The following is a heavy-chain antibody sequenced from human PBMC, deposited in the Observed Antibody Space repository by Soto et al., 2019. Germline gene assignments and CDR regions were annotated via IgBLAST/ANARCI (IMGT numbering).Heavy chain of an antibody. CDR3: ARPYSSNSNWFDP. D-gene: IGHD6-19*01. Sequence: GGSLRLSCAASGFTFSNYGMHWVRQAPGKGLEWVAVLRDDADDTYYADSVKGRFTISRDNSKNTLYLQMRSLRAEDTAVYYCARPYSSNSNWFDPWGQGTLVTVSS. CDR2: LRDDADDT. V-gene: IGHV3-33*01. J-gene: IGHJ5*02. CDR1: GFTFSNYG.